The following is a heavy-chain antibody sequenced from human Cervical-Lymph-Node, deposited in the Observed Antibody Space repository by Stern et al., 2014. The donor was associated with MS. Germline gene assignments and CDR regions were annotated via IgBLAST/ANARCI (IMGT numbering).Heavy chain of an antibody. J-gene: IGHJ6*02. CDR2: IIPIFGTA. Sequence: QVQLGQSGAEVKKPGSSVKVSCKASGGTFSSYAISWVRQAPGQGLEWMGGIIPIFGTANYAQKFQGRVTITADESTSTAYMELSSLRSEDTAVYYCARCLVAGLYYYYGMDVWGQGTTVTVSS. V-gene: IGHV1-69*01. D-gene: IGHD6-19*01. CDR3: ARCLVAGLYYYYGMDV. CDR1: GGTFSSYA.